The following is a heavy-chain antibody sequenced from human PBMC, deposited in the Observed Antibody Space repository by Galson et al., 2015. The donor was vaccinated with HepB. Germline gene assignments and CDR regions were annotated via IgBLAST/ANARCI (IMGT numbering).Heavy chain of an antibody. CDR3: ARLQSPIAVAGDY. V-gene: IGHV5-10-1*01. Sequence: QSGAEVKKPGESLTISCTASGYTFTNYWISWVRQMPGKGLEWMGRIDPTDSYTNYRPSFQGHVTILVDKSTSTAFLHWSSLQASDTAVYYCARLQSPIAVAGDYWGQGTLITVSS. D-gene: IGHD6-19*01. CDR2: IDPTDSYT. CDR1: GYTFTNYW. J-gene: IGHJ4*02.